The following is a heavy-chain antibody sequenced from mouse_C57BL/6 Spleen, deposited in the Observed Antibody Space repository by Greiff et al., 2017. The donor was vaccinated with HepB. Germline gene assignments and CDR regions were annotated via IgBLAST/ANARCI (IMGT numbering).Heavy chain of an antibody. V-gene: IGHV5-6*01. J-gene: IGHJ4*01. CDR2: ISSGGSYT. CDR3: ARHGLLRGAMDY. Sequence: EVQLQQSGGDLVKPGGSLKLSCAASGFTFSSYGMSWVRQTPDKRLEWVATISSGGSYTYYPDSVKGRFTITRDNAKNTLYLQMSSLKSEDTAMYYCARHGLLRGAMDYWGQGTSVTVSS. CDR1: GFTFSSYG.